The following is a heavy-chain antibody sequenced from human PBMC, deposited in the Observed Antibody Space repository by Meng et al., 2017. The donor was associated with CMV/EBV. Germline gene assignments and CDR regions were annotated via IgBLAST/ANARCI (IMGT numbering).Heavy chain of an antibody. Sequence: QGQVVQSGREVNQPRAAVKVSYKASGYTFTSDGITGVRQAPGQGLEWMGWISAYNGNTNYAQKLQGRVTMTTDTSTSTAYMELRSLRSDDTAVYYCARMEVGGGSCYSDYWGQGTLVTVSS. CDR2: ISAYNGNT. D-gene: IGHD2-15*01. CDR3: ARMEVGGGSCYSDY. CDR1: GYTFTSDG. V-gene: IGHV1-18*01. J-gene: IGHJ4*02.